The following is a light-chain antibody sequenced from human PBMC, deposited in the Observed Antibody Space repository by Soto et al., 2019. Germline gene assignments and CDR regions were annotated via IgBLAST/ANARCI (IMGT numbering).Light chain of an antibody. CDR1: QDIGSW. J-gene: IGKJ4*01. CDR3: QQANSFPLT. Sequence: QLTQSPSSLSASIVDRVTMTCRAGQDIGSWLAWYQHKPGKAPKLLISTASNLQSGVPSRFSGSGSGTEFTLTISSLQPEDFATYYCQQANSFPLTFGGGTKVDIK. CDR2: TAS. V-gene: IGKV1D-12*01.